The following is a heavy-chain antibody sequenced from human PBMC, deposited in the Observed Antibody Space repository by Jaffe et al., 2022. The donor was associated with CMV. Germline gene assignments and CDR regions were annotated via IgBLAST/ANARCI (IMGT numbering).Heavy chain of an antibody. CDR3: ARDPLNWDRIDAFDI. J-gene: IGHJ3*02. V-gene: IGHV3-33*01. Sequence: QVQLVESGGGVVQPGRSLRLSCAASGFTFSSYGMHWVRQAPGKGLEWVAVIWYDGSNKYYADSVKGRFTISRDNSKNTLYLQMNSLRAEDTAVYYCARDPLNWDRIDAFDIWGQGTMVTVSS. CDR1: GFTFSSYG. CDR2: IWYDGSNK. D-gene: IGHD7-27*01.